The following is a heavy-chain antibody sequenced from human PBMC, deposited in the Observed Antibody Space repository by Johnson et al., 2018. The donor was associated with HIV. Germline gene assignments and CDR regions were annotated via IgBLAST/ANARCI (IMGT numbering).Heavy chain of an antibody. J-gene: IGHJ3*02. V-gene: IGHV3-NL1*01. CDR3: ARMTTTVIHHDGFDI. CDR1: RFTFSSYG. D-gene: IGHD4-17*01. Sequence: QVQLVESGGGVVQPGRSLRLSCAASRFTFSSYGMHWVRQAPGKGLEWVAVIYSGGSTYDADTVKGRCTISRDNSKNNLYLQMNRLRAEDTAVYYCARMTTTVIHHDGFDIWGQGTMVTVSS. CDR2: IYSGGST.